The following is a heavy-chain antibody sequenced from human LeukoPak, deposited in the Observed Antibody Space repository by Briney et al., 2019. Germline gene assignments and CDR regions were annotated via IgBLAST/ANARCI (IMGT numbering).Heavy chain of an antibody. D-gene: IGHD3-3*01. CDR3: ARERPGITIFGVVIPSDAFDI. CDR2: IYISGST. CDR1: VGSLSSGSYY. Sequence: SQTLSLTCTVSVGSLSSGSYYWSWIRQPARRGLEWIGRIYISGSTNYNPSLKSRVTISVDTSKNQFSLQLSSVTAADTAVYYCARERPGITIFGVVIPSDAFDIWGQGTMVTVSS. J-gene: IGHJ3*02. V-gene: IGHV4-61*02.